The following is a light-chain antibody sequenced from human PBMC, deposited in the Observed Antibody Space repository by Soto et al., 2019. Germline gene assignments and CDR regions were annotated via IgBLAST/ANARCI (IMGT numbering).Light chain of an antibody. J-gene: IGKJ3*01. CDR1: QSVISSY. Sequence: EIVLTQSPATLSLSPGERATLSCGASQSVISSYLAWYQQKPGLAPRLLIYDASSRATGIPDRFSGSGSGTDFTLTISSLQAEDVAVYYCQQYDNSPFTFGPGTKVDIK. V-gene: IGKV3D-20*01. CDR3: QQYDNSPFT. CDR2: DAS.